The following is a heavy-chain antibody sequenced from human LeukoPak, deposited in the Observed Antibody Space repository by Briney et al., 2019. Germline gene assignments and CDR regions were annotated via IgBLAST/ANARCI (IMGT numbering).Heavy chain of an antibody. CDR3: ARDRETNGMDV. J-gene: IGHJ6*02. CDR1: GYTFTDYY. CDR2: IKPNSGGT. V-gene: IGHV1-2*02. D-gene: IGHD1-26*01. Sequence: GASVKVSCKASGYTFTDYYIHWVRQAPGHGLEWVGWIKPNSGGTNYAQKFKDRVTMTSNTSINTACLELSRLTGDDTAVYYCARDRETNGMDVWGQGTTVTVS.